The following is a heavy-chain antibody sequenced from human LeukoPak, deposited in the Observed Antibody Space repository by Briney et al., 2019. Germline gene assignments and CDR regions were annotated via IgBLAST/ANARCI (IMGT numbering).Heavy chain of an antibody. D-gene: IGHD6-19*01. J-gene: IGHJ4*02. CDR1: GYTFIDYH. CDR3: ARDRSSGWFGD. V-gene: IGHV1-2*02. CDR2: INPKSAGT. Sequence: ASVKVSCKGSGYTFIDYHIHWVRQAPGRGLEWMGWINPKSAGTDYAQNFQGRVTMTRDTSISTAYLDLSGLRSDDTAVYFCARDRSSGWFGDWGQGTLVIVSS.